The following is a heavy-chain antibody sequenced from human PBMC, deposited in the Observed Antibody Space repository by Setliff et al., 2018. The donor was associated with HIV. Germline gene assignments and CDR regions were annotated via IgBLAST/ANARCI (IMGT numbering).Heavy chain of an antibody. J-gene: IGHJ4*02. CDR1: GYNFVDYS. CDR2: IYPVDSET. CDR3: ARPRGNDYAGSGFDN. D-gene: IGHD2-2*01. Sequence: PGESLKISCQGSGYNFVDYSIAWVRQVPGKGLEWMGIIYPVDSETRYSPSFQGQVTISAVKSINTAYLQWTTLKASDSAMYYCARPRGNDYAGSGFDNWGQGTLVTVS. V-gene: IGHV5-51*01.